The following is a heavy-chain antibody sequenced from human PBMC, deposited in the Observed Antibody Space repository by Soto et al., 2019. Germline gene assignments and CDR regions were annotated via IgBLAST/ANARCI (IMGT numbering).Heavy chain of an antibody. Sequence: SETLSLTCTVSGGSISSGGYYWSWIRQHPGKGLEWIGYIYYSGSTYYNPSLKSRVTISVDTSKNQFSLKLSSVTAADTAVYYCARERGGSSSSVTAFDYWGQGTLVTVSS. V-gene: IGHV4-31*03. CDR2: IYYSGST. D-gene: IGHD6-6*01. CDR1: GGSISSGGYY. J-gene: IGHJ4*02. CDR3: ARERGGSSSSVTAFDY.